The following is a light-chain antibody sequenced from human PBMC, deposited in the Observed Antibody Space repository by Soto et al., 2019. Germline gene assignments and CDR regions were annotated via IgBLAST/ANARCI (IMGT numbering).Light chain of an antibody. V-gene: IGKV3-20*01. CDR2: GAS. Sequence: EILLTQSPGTLSLSPGERSTLSCRAIQSVSSSYLAWYQQKPGQAPRLLIYGASSRATGIPDRFSGSGSGTDFTLTISRLEPEDFAVYYCQQYGSSWTFGQGTKVDIK. J-gene: IGKJ1*01. CDR3: QQYGSSWT. CDR1: QSVSSSY.